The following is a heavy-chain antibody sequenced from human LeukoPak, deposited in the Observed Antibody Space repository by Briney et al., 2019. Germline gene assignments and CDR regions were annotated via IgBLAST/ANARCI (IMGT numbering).Heavy chain of an antibody. CDR3: SLSAARNGY. D-gene: IGHD6-6*01. CDR1: GFTFDDYA. J-gene: IGHJ4*02. CDR2: ISWNSGSI. V-gene: IGHV3-9*01. Sequence: GGSLRLSCAASGFTFDDYAMHWVRQAPGKGLEWVSGISWNSGSIGYADSVKGRFTISGDNAKNSLYLQMNSLRAEDTAVYYCSLSAARNGYWGQGTLVTVSS.